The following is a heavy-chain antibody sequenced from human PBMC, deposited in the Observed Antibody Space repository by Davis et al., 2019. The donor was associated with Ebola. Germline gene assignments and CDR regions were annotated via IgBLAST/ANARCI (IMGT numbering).Heavy chain of an antibody. J-gene: IGHJ4*02. CDR1: GFAFAAYA. D-gene: IGHD3-9*01. CDR2: ITGSGHYI. V-gene: IGHV3-23*01. CDR3: AKAVLDWYFDY. Sequence: GESLKISCAASGFAFAAYAMHWVRQTPGKGLEWVAGITGSGHYIEYGDFVKGRFTISRDNSKNTLHLQMNSLRAEDTAVYYCAKAVLDWYFDYWGQGTLVTVTS.